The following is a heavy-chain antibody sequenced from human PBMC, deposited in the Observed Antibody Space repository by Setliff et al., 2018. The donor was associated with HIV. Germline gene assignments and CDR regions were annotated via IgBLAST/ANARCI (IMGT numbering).Heavy chain of an antibody. J-gene: IGHJ6*02. CDR1: GGSLSSGSHY. V-gene: IGHV4-61*09. CDR3: GTAMYYYYGLDV. CDR2: FYTSGTT. D-gene: IGHD2-2*01. Sequence: LSLTCSVSGGSLSSGSHYCTWLRQAAGKGLEWIGHFYTSGTTNYNPSLESRVTISVDTSKNQFSLKLSSVTAADAAVYYCGTAMYYYYGLDVWGQGIRVTVSS.